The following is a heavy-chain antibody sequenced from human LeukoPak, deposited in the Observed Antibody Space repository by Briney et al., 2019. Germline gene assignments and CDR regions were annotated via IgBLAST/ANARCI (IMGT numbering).Heavy chain of an antibody. CDR3: AKDFSSSSLGSWYFDL. D-gene: IGHD6-13*01. CDR1: GLTFSDYG. J-gene: IGHJ2*01. V-gene: IGHV3-30*02. CDR2: IRYDASNK. Sequence: GGSLRLSCAASGLTFSDYGMHWVRQAPGKGLEWVAFIRYDASNKYYGDSVKGRFTVPRDNVKNTLYLQMNSLRTEDTAVYYCAKDFSSSSLGSWYFDLWGRGALVTVYS.